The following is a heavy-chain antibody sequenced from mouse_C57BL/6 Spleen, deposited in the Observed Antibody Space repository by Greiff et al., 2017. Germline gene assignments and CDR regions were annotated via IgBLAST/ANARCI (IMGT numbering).Heavy chain of an antibody. Sequence: QVQLKQPGAELVKPGASVKMSCKASGYTFTSYWITWVKQRPGQGLEWIGDIYPGSGSTNYNEKFKSKATLTVDTSSSTAYMQLSSLTSEDSAVYYCARYSSGYAMDYWGQGTSVTVSS. CDR1: GYTFTSYW. V-gene: IGHV1-55*01. CDR3: ARYSSGYAMDY. D-gene: IGHD3-2*02. CDR2: IYPGSGST. J-gene: IGHJ4*01.